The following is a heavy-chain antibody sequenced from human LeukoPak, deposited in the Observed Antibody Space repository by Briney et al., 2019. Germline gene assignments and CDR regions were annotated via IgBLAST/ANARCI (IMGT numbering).Heavy chain of an antibody. CDR3: GRDYASSWTPLFNY. Sequence: GGSLRLSCATSGFTFTNYGMHWVRQAPGRGLEWVAALWSDGIKTSYAESVRGRFTISRDNSRNTLFLQVDSLRAEDTAVYYCGRDYASSWTPLFNYWGQGTLVTVSS. CDR1: GFTFTNYG. D-gene: IGHD6-13*01. J-gene: IGHJ4*02. V-gene: IGHV3-33*01. CDR2: LWSDGIKT.